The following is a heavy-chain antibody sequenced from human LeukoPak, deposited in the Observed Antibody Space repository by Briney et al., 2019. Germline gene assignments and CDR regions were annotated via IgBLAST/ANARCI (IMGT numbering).Heavy chain of an antibody. CDR3: AKHYYDSTQWDAGDAFDF. CDR2: ISVRGDST. J-gene: IGHJ3*01. Sequence: RPGGSLRLSCAASGFTFSNYAMGWVRQAPGKGLEWVSNISVRGDSTKYGDSVKGRLSISRDSSKNTLYLQMNSLRVEDTAVYYCAKHYYDSTQWDAGDAFDFWGQGTMVTVSS. CDR1: GFTFSNYA. V-gene: IGHV3-23*01. D-gene: IGHD3-22*01.